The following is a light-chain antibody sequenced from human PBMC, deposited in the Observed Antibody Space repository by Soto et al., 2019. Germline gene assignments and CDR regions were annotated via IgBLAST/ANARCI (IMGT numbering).Light chain of an antibody. J-gene: IGKJ4*01. CDR2: GAS. CDR3: QQYNNWPPLT. CDR1: QSVSSN. Sequence: EIVMKQSPATLSVSKGERATLSCRASQSVSSNLAWYKQKVGQAPRLLIHGASTRATGIPARFSGSGSGTEFTLTISSLQSEDFAVYYCQQYNNWPPLTFGGGTKVDNK. V-gene: IGKV3-15*01.